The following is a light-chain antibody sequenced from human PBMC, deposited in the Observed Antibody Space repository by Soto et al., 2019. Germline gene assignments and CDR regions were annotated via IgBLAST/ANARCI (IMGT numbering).Light chain of an antibody. CDR3: QQYNSYSPLFA. Sequence: DIQMTQSPSTLSACVGDRVTITCRASQSISSWLAWYQQKPGKAPKLLIYKASSLESGVPSRFSGSGSGTEFTLTISSLQPDDFATYYCQQYNSYSPLFAFGPGTKVDI. CDR1: QSISSW. V-gene: IGKV1-5*03. J-gene: IGKJ3*01. CDR2: KAS.